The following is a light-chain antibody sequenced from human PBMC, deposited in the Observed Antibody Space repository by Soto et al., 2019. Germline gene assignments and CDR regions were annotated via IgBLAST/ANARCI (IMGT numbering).Light chain of an antibody. CDR3: QQYNTWTET. V-gene: IGKV3-15*01. CDR2: AAS. J-gene: IGKJ1*01. Sequence: TLMPQTPATLSVSPGERATLSCRARQSVRSSLAWYQQKPGQAPRLLIYAASTRATGIPARFSGSGSGTEFTLTINSLQSEDFAVYYCQQYNTWTETFGQGTKVDI. CDR1: QSVRSS.